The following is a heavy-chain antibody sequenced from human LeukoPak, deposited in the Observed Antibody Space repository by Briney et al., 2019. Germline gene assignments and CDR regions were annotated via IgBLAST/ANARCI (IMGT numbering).Heavy chain of an antibody. J-gene: IGHJ3*02. CDR2: ISGSGGTI. CDR1: GFTLRDYY. D-gene: IGHD3-16*01. CDR3: ARVWGSDINNNAFDI. V-gene: IGHV3-11*04. Sequence: GGSLRLSCAVSGFTLRDYYMTWIRQAPGKGLEWISYISGSGGTIYYADSVEGRFTISRDNAQNSVFLQMSSLRPEDTAVYFCARVWGSDINNNAFDIWGQGTLVTVSS.